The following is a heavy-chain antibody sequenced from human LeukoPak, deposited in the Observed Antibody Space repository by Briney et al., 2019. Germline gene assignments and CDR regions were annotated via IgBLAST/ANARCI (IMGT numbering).Heavy chain of an antibody. CDR1: GFTLSSYN. CDR2: IGTSSGTI. CDR3: AKDPGGMDV. Sequence: GRSLRLSCEASGFTLSSYNMNWVRQAPGKGLEWVSHIGTSSGTIYYADSVKGRFTISRDDAKNSLYLQMNSLTDEDTAVYYCAKDPGGMDVWGQGTTVTVSS. J-gene: IGHJ6*02. V-gene: IGHV3-48*02.